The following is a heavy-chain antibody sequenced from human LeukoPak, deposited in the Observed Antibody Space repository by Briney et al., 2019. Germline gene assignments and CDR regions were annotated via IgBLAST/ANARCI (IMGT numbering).Heavy chain of an antibody. D-gene: IGHD6-19*01. Sequence: GGSLRLSCAASGFTFSSYGMHWVRQAPGKGLQGVGIISFDGSNKYYADSVKGRFTISRDNSNNTLYLQMDSLRAEDTALYYCAKDRESGWYGGSHYYYYSMDVWGQGTTVTVSS. CDR1: GFTFSSYG. CDR2: ISFDGSNK. J-gene: IGHJ6*02. CDR3: AKDRESGWYGGSHYYYYSMDV. V-gene: IGHV3-30*19.